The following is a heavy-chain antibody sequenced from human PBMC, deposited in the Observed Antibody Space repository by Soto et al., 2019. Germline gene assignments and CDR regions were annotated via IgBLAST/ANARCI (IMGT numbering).Heavy chain of an antibody. Sequence: PSETLSLTCAVSGGSISSGGYSLSWIRQPPGKGLEWIGYIYHSGSTYYNPSLKSRVTISVDRSKNQFSLKLSSVTAADTAVYYCARVRSYFDYWAQGPLVTLSS. V-gene: IGHV4-30-2*01. J-gene: IGHJ4*02. CDR2: IYHSGST. CDR1: GGSISSGGYS. CDR3: ARVRSYFDY.